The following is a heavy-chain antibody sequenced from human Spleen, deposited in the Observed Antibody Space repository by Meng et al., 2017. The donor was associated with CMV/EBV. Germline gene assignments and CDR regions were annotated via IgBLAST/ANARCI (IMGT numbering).Heavy chain of an antibody. D-gene: IGHD6-13*01. Sequence: GESLKISCAASEFTFSNFAMSWVRQAPGRGLAWVSAITASGGSTYYADSVKGRFTVSRDNSKNTLYLQMNSLRAEDTAVYYCAKAFSASWYREYYDDWGQGTLVTVSS. CDR2: ITASGGST. J-gene: IGHJ4*02. CDR1: EFTFSNFA. CDR3: AKAFSASWYREYYDD. V-gene: IGHV3-23*01.